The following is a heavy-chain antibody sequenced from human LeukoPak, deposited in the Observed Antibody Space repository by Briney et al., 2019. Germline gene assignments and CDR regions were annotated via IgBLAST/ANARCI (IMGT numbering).Heavy chain of an antibody. D-gene: IGHD1-26*01. J-gene: IGHJ4*02. CDR3: ARESSGGSYTDY. CDR1: GGSFSGYY. Sequence: SETLSLTCAVYGGSFSGYYWSWIRQPPGKGLEWIGYIYYSGSTNYNPSLKSRVTISVDTSKNQFSLKLSSVTAADTAVYYCARESSGGSYTDYWGQGTLVTVSS. V-gene: IGHV4-59*01. CDR2: IYYSGST.